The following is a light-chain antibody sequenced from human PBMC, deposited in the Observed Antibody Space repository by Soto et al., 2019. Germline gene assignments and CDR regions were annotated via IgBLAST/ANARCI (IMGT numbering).Light chain of an antibody. CDR3: QQHNSFPRS. J-gene: IGKJ2*01. Sequence: AIRMTQSPSSLSASTGDRVTITCRASQGISSYLAWYQQKPGKAPKLLIYAASTLQSGVPSRFSGSGSGTDFTLTISCLQSEDYATYYCQQHNSFPRSFGQGTKLEIK. CDR2: AAS. V-gene: IGKV1-8*01. CDR1: QGISSY.